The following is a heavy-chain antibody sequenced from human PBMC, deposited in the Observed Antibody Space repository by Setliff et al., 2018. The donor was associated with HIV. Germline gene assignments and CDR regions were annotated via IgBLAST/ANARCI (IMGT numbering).Heavy chain of an antibody. V-gene: IGHV4-59*11. Sequence: TLSLTCTVSGGSISSHYWSWIRQPPGKGLEWIGYIYYSGSTNYNPSLKSRVTISVDTSKNQFSLKLSSVTAADTAVYYCARDRVVRGVITTYYYMDVWGKGTAVTVS. J-gene: IGHJ6*03. CDR3: ARDRVVRGVITTYYYMDV. CDR2: IYYSGST. D-gene: IGHD3-10*01. CDR1: GGSISSHY.